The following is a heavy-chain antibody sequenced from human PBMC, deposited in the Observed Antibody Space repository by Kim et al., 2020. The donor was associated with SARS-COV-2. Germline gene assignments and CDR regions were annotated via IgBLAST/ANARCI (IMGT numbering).Heavy chain of an antibody. CDR3: ARDYAGYFDY. V-gene: IGHV3-53*04. J-gene: IGHJ4*02. D-gene: IGHD3-16*01. CDR2: ST. Sequence: STYYADSVKGRFTISRHNSKNTLYLQMNSLRAEDTAVYYCARDYAGYFDYWGQGTLVTVSS.